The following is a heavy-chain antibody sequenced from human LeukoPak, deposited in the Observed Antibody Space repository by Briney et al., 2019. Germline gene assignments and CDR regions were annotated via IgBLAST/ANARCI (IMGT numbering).Heavy chain of an antibody. D-gene: IGHD3-22*01. V-gene: IGHV4-4*07. Sequence: SETLSLTCTVSGGSISSYYWSWIRQPAGKGLEWIGRIYTSGSTNYNPPLKSRVTMSVDTSKNQFSLKLSSVTAADTAVYYCAIPGVDYYDSSGYWANAFDIWGQGTMVTVSS. CDR1: GGSISSYY. CDR2: IYTSGST. J-gene: IGHJ3*02. CDR3: AIPGVDYYDSSGYWANAFDI.